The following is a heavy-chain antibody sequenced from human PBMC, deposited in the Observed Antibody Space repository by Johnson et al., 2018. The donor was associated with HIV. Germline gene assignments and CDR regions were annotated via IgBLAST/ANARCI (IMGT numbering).Heavy chain of an antibody. V-gene: IGHV3-15*01. D-gene: IGHD4-11*01. Sequence: VQLVESGGGLVQPGGSLRLSCAASGFTFSDHYMDWVRQAPGKGLEWVGRIKSKTDGGTTDYAAPVKGRFTISRDDSKNTLYLHMKSLKTEDTAVYFCTTFPPTWRAFHIWGQGTMVTVSS. CDR1: GFTFSDHY. CDR3: TTFPPTWRAFHI. CDR2: IKSKTDGGTT. J-gene: IGHJ3*02.